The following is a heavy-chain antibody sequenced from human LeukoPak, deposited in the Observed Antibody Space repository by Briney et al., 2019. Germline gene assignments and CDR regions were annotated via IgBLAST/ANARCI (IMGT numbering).Heavy chain of an antibody. CDR1: GGTFSSYA. CDR2: IIPILGIA. J-gene: IGHJ6*02. V-gene: IGHV1-69*04. CDR3: ARGGSTMIVSGYYYYGMDV. Sequence: ASVKVSCKASGGTFSSYAISWVRQAPGQGLEWMGRIIPILGIANYAQKFQGRVTITADKSMSTAYMELSSLRSEDTAVYYCARGGSTMIVSGYYYYGMDVWGQGTTVTVSS. D-gene: IGHD3-22*01.